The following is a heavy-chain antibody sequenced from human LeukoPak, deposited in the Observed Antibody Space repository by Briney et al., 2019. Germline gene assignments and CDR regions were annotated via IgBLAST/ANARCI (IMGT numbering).Heavy chain of an antibody. Sequence: QSGGSLRLSCEASGFTFDDYAMHWVRQAPGKGLEWVSDIIWNGGRTGYADSVKGRFTISRDNAKNSLYLQMNNLRPEDTALYYCAKASGYSFGHFDYWGQGALVTVSS. CDR2: IIWNGGRT. D-gene: IGHD5-18*01. CDR3: AKASGYSFGHFDY. V-gene: IGHV3-9*01. J-gene: IGHJ4*02. CDR1: GFTFDDYA.